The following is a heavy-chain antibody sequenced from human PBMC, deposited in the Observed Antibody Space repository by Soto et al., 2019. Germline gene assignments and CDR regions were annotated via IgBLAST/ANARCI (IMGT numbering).Heavy chain of an antibody. CDR1: GGSISSGGYY. J-gene: IGHJ5*02. CDR2: IYYSGSS. Sequence: QVQLQDSGPGLVKPSQTLSLTCTVSGGSISSGGYYWRWIRQHPGKGLDWIGYIYYSGSSSYNPSLKSRVTIAVDTSKNQFSLKLSSVTAADTLVNYCARSVTPLRQGTPVSVSS. V-gene: IGHV4-31*03. CDR3: ARSVTP. D-gene: IGHD3-10*01.